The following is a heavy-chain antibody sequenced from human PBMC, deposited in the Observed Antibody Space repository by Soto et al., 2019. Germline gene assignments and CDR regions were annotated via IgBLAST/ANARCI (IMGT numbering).Heavy chain of an antibody. V-gene: IGHV3-7*01. CDR3: ASTPVAARYFDY. D-gene: IGHD6-6*01. CDR1: GFTFNSAW. CDR2: INQDGNEK. Sequence: EVQLVESGGGLVQPGGSLRLSCSVSGFTFNSAWMSWVRQAPGKGLEWVVNINQDGNEKFYVDSVMGRFTISRDNAKNSLFLQMNSLRVEDTAVYYCASTPVAARYFDYWDRGTLVTVSS. J-gene: IGHJ4*02.